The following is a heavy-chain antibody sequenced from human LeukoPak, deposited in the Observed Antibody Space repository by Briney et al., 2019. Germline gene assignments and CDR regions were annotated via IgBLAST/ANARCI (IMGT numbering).Heavy chain of an antibody. D-gene: IGHD6-19*01. J-gene: IGHJ4*02. CDR2: IYYSGST. V-gene: IGHV4-39*01. CDR3: ARQFKIAVAGRGYFDY. Sequence: SETLSLTCTVSGGSISSSSYYWGWIRQPPGKGLEWIGSIYYSGSTYYNPSLKSRVTISVDTSKNQFSLKLSSVTAADTAVYYCARQFKIAVAGRGYFDYWGQGTLVTVSS. CDR1: GGSISSSSYY.